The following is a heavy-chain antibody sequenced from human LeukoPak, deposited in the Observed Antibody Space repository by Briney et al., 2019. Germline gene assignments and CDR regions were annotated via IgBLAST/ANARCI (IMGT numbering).Heavy chain of an antibody. Sequence: GESLKISCKGSGYSFTSYWIGWVRQMPGKGLEWMRIIYPGDSDTRYSPSFQGQVTLSADQSLRTAYLQWSSLKASDTAMYYCARSLGSSGYYTLFDYWGQRTLVTVCS. V-gene: IGHV5-51*01. J-gene: IGHJ4*02. D-gene: IGHD3-22*01. CDR2: IYPGDSDT. CDR1: GYSFTSYW. CDR3: ARSLGSSGYYTLFDY.